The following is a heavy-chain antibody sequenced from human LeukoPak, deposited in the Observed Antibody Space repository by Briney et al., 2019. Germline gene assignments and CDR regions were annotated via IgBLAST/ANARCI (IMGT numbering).Heavy chain of an antibody. CDR3: VRAPHGDYFDY. V-gene: IGHV3-72*01. J-gene: IGHJ4*02. Sequence: GGCLRLSCAASGSSMTDHYMGWVRQAPGNGLEWAGRTRNKPNGYTTAYGTSVTGKFIGSRDDSQNSLYLQMNGLKTEDTAVYYCVRAPHGDYFDYWGQGTLVTVSS. CDR1: GSSMTDHY. D-gene: IGHD4-17*01. CDR2: TRNKPNGYTT.